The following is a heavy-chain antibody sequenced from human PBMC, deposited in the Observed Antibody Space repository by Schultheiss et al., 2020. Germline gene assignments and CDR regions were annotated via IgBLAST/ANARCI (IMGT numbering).Heavy chain of an antibody. CDR1: GGSFSSYY. CDR3: ARGSITTGWFDP. D-gene: IGHD3-22*01. CDR2: IYTSGST. J-gene: IGHJ5*02. V-gene: IGHV4-4*07. Sequence: SETLSLTCTVSGGSFSSYYWGWIRQPPGKGLEWIGSIYTSGSTNYNPSLKSRVTMSVDTSKNQFSLKLSSVTAADTAVYYCARGSITTGWFDPWGQGTLVTVSS.